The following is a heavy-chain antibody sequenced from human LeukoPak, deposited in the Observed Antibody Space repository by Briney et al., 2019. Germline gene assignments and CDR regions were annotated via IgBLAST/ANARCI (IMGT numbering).Heavy chain of an antibody. J-gene: IGHJ3*02. Sequence: HPGGSLRLSCAASGFTFSSYAMSWVRQAPGKGLEWVAAIGGSGGSTYYADSVKGRFTISRDNSKNTLYLQMNSLRAEGTAVYYCAKIAGDAFDIWGQGTMVTVSS. D-gene: IGHD3-10*01. V-gene: IGHV3-23*01. CDR3: AKIAGDAFDI. CDR2: IGGSGGST. CDR1: GFTFSSYA.